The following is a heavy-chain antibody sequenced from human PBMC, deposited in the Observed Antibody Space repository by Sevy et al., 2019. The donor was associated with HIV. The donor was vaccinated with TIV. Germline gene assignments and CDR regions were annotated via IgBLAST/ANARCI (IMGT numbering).Heavy chain of an antibody. Sequence: ASVKVSCQGVGYTFTSYGISWVRQAPGQGLEWMGWISASTGKTYSSQNLQGRVTLTTDTSTTTAYVELRSLRFDDTAVYYCARTSVGFSDYHYMDVWGKGTTVTVSS. V-gene: IGHV1-18*04. D-gene: IGHD2-2*01. CDR3: ARTSVGFSDYHYMDV. CDR2: ISASTGKT. J-gene: IGHJ6*03. CDR1: GYTFTSYG.